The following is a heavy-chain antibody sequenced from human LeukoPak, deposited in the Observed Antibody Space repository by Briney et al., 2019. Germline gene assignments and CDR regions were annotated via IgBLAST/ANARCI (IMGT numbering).Heavy chain of an antibody. J-gene: IGHJ4*02. CDR3: ARSYGDYEWDY. D-gene: IGHD4-17*01. Sequence: GGSLRLPCAASGFTFDDYGMSWVRQAPGKGLEWVSGINWNGGSTGYADSVKGRFTISRDNAKNSLYLQMNSLRAEDTALYYCARSYGDYEWDYWGQGTLVTVSS. V-gene: IGHV3-20*04. CDR1: GFTFDDYG. CDR2: INWNGGST.